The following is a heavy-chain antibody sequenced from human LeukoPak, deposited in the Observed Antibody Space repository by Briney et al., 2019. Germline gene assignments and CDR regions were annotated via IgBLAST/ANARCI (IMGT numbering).Heavy chain of an antibody. D-gene: IGHD1-26*01. CDR3: ARLPQWGGTYHFDY. CDR2: IYSGGST. Sequence: GGSLRLSCAASGFTVSSNYMSWVRQAPGKGLEWVSVIYSGGSTYYADSVKGRFTISRDNSKNTLYLQMNSLRAEDTAVYYCARLPQWGGTYHFDYWGQGTLLTVSS. CDR1: GFTVSSNY. V-gene: IGHV3-53*01. J-gene: IGHJ4*02.